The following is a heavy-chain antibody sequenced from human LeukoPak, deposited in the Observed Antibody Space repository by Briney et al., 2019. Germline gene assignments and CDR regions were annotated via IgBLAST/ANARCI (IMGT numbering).Heavy chain of an antibody. CDR2: IIPILGIA. Sequence: GASVRVSCTASGYTFTSYGISWVRQAPGQGLEWMGRIIPILGIANYAQKFQGRVTITADKSTSTAYMELSSLRSEDTAVYYCARRGPTTVTTHDAFDIWGHGTMVTVFS. J-gene: IGHJ3*02. CDR3: ARRGPTTVTTHDAFDI. D-gene: IGHD4-17*01. CDR1: GYTFTSYG. V-gene: IGHV1-69*04.